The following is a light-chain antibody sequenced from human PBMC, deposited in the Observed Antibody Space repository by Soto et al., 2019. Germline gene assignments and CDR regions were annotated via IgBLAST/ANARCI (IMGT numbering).Light chain of an antibody. CDR3: QQYGSSWT. CDR1: QSVSSSY. J-gene: IGKJ1*01. Sequence: EIVLTQSPGTLSLSPGERATLSCRASQSVSSSYLAWYQQKPGQAPRLLIYGASSRATGIPDRFSGDGSGTDFTLTISRLEPEYFAVYYCQQYGSSWTFGQGTKVEIK. V-gene: IGKV3-20*01. CDR2: GAS.